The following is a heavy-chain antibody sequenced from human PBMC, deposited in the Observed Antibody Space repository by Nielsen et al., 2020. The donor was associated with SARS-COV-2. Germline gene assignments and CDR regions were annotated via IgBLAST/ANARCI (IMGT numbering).Heavy chain of an antibody. CDR3: ARNFYGSGSYPFDP. CDR2: IHQVGGET. J-gene: IGHJ5*02. CDR1: GFTFSDYW. Sequence: GGSLRLSCAASGFTFSDYWMSWVRQAPGKGLEWVANIHQVGGETRYADSVKGRFTISRDNAKNSLYLQMNSLRAEDTAMYYCARNFYGSGSYPFDPWGQGTLVTVSS. V-gene: IGHV3-7*03. D-gene: IGHD3-10*01.